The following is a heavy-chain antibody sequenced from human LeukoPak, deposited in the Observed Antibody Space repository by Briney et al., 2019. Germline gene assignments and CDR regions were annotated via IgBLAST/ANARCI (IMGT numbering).Heavy chain of an antibody. CDR2: ISYDGSNK. CDR1: EFTFSSYA. V-gene: IGHV3-30*04. CDR3: ARPGYSYGLDY. D-gene: IGHD5-18*01. Sequence: GGSLRLSCAASEFTFSSYAMHWVRQAPGKGLEWVAVISYDGSNKYYADSVKGRFTISRDNSKNTLYLQMNSLRAEDTAVYYCARPGYSYGLDYWGQGTLVTVSS. J-gene: IGHJ4*02.